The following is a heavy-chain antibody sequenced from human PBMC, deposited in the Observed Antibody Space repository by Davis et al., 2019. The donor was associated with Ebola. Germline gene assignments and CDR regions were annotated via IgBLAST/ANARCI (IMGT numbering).Heavy chain of an antibody. Sequence: AASVKVSCKASGFTFTSSAMQWVRQARGQRLEWIGWIVVGSGNTNYAQKFQERVTITRDMSTSTAYMELSSLRSEDTAVYYCASRALRGYSYGAPTDYYYYYGMDVWGQGTTVTVSS. V-gene: IGHV1-58*02. CDR1: GFTFTSSA. CDR2: IVVGSGNT. CDR3: ASRALRGYSYGAPTDYYYYYGMDV. D-gene: IGHD5-18*01. J-gene: IGHJ6*02.